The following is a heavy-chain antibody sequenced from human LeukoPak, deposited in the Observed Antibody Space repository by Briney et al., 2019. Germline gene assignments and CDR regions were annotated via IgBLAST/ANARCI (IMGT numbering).Heavy chain of an antibody. CDR1: GFTFSDYY. V-gene: IGHV3-11*01. CDR2: ISASGGRT. Sequence: GGSLRLSCAASGFTFSDYYMSWIRQAPGKGLEWVSYISASGGRTYYADSMKGRFTISRDNSKNTLYLQMNSLTAEDTAVYYCAKELAYWGQGTLVTVSS. D-gene: IGHD3-3*02. CDR3: AKELAY. J-gene: IGHJ4*02.